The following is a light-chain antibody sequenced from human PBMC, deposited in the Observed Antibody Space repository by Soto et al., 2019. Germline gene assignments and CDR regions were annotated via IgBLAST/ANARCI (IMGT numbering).Light chain of an antibody. CDR3: AAWDDSLNVVV. CDR2: SND. CDR1: SSNIGSNT. V-gene: IGLV1-44*01. Sequence: QSVLTQPPSTSGTPGQRVTISCSGSSSNIGSNTVNWYQQLPGAAPKLLIYSNDQRPSGVPDRLSGSKSGTSASLAFSGLQSEDDADYYCAAWDDSLNVVVFGGGTQLTVL. J-gene: IGLJ2*01.